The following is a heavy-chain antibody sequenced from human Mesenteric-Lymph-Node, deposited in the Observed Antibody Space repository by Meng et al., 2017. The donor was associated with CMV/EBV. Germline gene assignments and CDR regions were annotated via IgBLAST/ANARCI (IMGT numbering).Heavy chain of an antibody. Sequence: ASVKVSCKASGGTFSSYAISWLRQAPGQGLEWMGWIRVSSGNTNYAQKFQGRVTVTTDTSTSTAYMELRSLTSDDTAIYYCVRDTATVTTTFDNWGQGTLVTVSS. D-gene: IGHD4-11*01. V-gene: IGHV1-18*01. J-gene: IGHJ4*02. CDR2: IRVSSGNT. CDR1: GGTFSSYA. CDR3: VRDTATVTTTFDN.